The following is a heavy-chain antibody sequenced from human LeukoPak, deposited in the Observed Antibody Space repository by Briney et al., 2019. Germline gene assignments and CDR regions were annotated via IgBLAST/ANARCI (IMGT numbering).Heavy chain of an antibody. Sequence: SQTLSLTCTVSGGSISSGSYYWSWIRQPAGKGLEWIGRIYTSGNTNYNPSLKSRVTISVDTSKNQFSLKLSSVTAADTAVYYCARVRLDYGSGSYYRSFDYWGQGTLVTVSS. D-gene: IGHD3-10*01. CDR1: GGSISSGSYY. J-gene: IGHJ4*02. CDR2: IYTSGNT. V-gene: IGHV4-61*02. CDR3: ARVRLDYGSGSYYRSFDY.